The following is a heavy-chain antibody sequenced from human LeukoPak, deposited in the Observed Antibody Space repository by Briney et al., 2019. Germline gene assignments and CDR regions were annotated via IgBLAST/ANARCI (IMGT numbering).Heavy chain of an antibody. CDR2: ISGSGVGT. CDR3: ARDRWKDY. CDR1: GFTFTSYG. V-gene: IGHV3-23*01. D-gene: IGHD4-23*01. Sequence: GGSLRLSCAASGFTFTSYGMSWVRQAPGKGLEWVSAISGSGVGTYYADSVKGRFTISRDNSKNTLYLQMNSLRAEDTAVYYCARDRWKDYWGQGTLVTVSS. J-gene: IGHJ4*02.